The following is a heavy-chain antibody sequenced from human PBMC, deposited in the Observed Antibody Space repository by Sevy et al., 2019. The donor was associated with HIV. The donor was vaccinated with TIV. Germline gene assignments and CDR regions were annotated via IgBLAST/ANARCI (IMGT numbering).Heavy chain of an antibody. CDR3: ASLYSSGWYGTGYYYGMDV. CDR2: IKQDGSEK. CDR1: GFTFSSYW. D-gene: IGHD6-19*01. J-gene: IGHJ6*02. V-gene: IGHV3-7*01. Sequence: GGSLRLSCAASGFTFSSYWMSWVRQAPGKGLEWLANIKQDGSEKYYVDSVKGRFTISRDNAKNSLYLQMNSLRAEDTAVYYCASLYSSGWYGTGYYYGMDVWGQGTTVTVSS.